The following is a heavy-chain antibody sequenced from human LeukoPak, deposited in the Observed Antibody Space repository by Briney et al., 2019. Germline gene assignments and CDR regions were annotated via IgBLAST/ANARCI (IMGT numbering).Heavy chain of an antibody. CDR2: IIPIFGTA. Sequence: RASVTVSCTASGGTFSTYAISWVRRAPGQGLEWMGGIIPIFGTANYAQKFQGRVTITADESTSTAYMELSSLRSEDTAVYYCARAAYSSSYAAGYWGQGTLVTVSS. CDR1: GGTFSTYA. J-gene: IGHJ4*02. D-gene: IGHD6-6*01. V-gene: IGHV1-69*01. CDR3: ARAAYSSSYAAGY.